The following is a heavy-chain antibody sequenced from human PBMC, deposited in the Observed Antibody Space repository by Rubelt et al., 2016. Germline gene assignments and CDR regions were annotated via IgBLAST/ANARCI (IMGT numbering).Heavy chain of an antibody. CDR3: ARDLSAGSDYDILTGSFYFDY. CDR2: WYDGSNK. J-gene: IGHJ4*02. D-gene: IGHD3-9*01. V-gene: IGHV3-33*01. Sequence: WYDGSNKYYADSVKGRFTISRDNSKNTLYLQMNSLRAEDTAVYYCARDLSAGSDYDILTGSFYFDYWGQGTLSPSPQ.